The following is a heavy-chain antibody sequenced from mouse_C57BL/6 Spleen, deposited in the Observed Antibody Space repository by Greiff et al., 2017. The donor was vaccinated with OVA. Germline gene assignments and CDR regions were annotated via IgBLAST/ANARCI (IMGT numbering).Heavy chain of an antibody. CDR3: ARNRYYGSSYYAMDY. CDR1: GFTFKDYY. J-gene: IGHJ4*01. CDR2: IDPEDGET. Sequence: VQLQQSGAELVKPGASVKLSCTASGFTFKDYYMHWVKQRPEQGLEWIGRIDPEDGETKYAPKFQGKATITADTSSNTAYLQLSSLTSEDTAVYYCARNRYYGSSYYAMDYWGQGTSVTVSS. V-gene: IGHV14-2*01. D-gene: IGHD1-1*01.